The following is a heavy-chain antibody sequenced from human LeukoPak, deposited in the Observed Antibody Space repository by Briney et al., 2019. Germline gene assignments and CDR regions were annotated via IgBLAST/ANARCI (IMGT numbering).Heavy chain of an antibody. CDR1: GFTFSSYS. J-gene: IGHJ4*02. Sequence: GGSLRLSCAASGFTFSSYSMNWVRQAPGRGLEWVSSISSSSSYTYYADSVKGRFTISRDNSKNTLYLQMNSLRAEDTAVYYCAKEFGQRGYRQFDYWGQGTLVTVSS. V-gene: IGHV3-21*04. CDR2: ISSSSSYT. D-gene: IGHD5-18*01. CDR3: AKEFGQRGYRQFDY.